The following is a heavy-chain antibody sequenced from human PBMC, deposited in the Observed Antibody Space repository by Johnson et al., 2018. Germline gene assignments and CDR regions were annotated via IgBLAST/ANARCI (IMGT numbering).Heavy chain of an antibody. J-gene: IGHJ1*01. Sequence: QVQLVESGGGVVQXGRSLRLSCAASGFTFSTYGMHWVRQAPGKGLEWVALIWHEGSNKNYADAVKGRFTISSDNSKNKLERQMNSLRAEDTAVYYCAREYDSSGYYLEYCQHWGQGTLVTVSS. CDR3: AREYDSSGYYLEYCQH. CDR1: GFTFSTYG. V-gene: IGHV3-33*01. D-gene: IGHD3-22*01. CDR2: IWHEGSNK.